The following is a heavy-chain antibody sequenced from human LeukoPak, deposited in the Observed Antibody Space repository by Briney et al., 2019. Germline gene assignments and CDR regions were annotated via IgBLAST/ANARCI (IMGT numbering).Heavy chain of an antibody. CDR3: ARVPVIGTAMIYGVDV. J-gene: IGHJ6*02. Sequence: GGSLRLSCAASGFIFGDYYISWIRQTPGKGLEWVSYINRSGSFTNYADSVTGRFTISRDNAENLVYLQMNSLTSEDTAVYFCARVPVIGTAMIYGVDVWGQGTTVSVSS. D-gene: IGHD1-1*01. CDR2: INRSGSFT. CDR1: GFIFGDYY. V-gene: IGHV3-11*05.